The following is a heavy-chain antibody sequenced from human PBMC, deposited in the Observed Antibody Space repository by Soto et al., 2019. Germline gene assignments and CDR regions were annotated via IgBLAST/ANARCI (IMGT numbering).Heavy chain of an antibody. D-gene: IGHD3-22*01. Sequence: LRLSCAASGFTFSSYAMSWVRQAPGKGLEWVSAISGSGGSTYYADSVKGRFTISRDNSKNTLYLQMNSLRAEDTAVYYCAKPYDSSGYYYPYYFDYWGQGTLVTVSS. CDR3: AKPYDSSGYYYPYYFDY. J-gene: IGHJ4*02. V-gene: IGHV3-23*01. CDR2: ISGSGGST. CDR1: GFTFSSYA.